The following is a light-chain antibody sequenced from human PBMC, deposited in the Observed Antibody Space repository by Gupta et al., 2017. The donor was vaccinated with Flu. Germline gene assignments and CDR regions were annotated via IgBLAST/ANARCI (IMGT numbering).Light chain of an antibody. CDR3: CSYAGSSTCWV. J-gene: IGLJ3*02. CDR1: STDVSSDNR. Sequence: QSALSHPASVSGSPGQSITISCTGYSTDVSSDNRVSWYQQHPVKPPKLMLYEVSKRPSGVSNRVSGSKSGNTAALTISGLQAEDEADYYCCSYAGSSTCWVFGGGTKLTVL. CDR2: EVS. V-gene: IGLV2-23*02.